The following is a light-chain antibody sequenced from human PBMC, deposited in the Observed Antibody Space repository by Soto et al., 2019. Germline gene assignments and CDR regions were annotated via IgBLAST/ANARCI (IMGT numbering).Light chain of an antibody. Sequence: QSVLTQPPSVSGAPGQRVTISCTGSSSNIGAGYDVHWYQQHPGKAPKLMIYEVSNRPSGVSNRFSGSKSGNTASLTISGLQAEDEADYYCSSYTSSSYVFGTGTKVTVL. CDR2: EVS. J-gene: IGLJ1*01. CDR1: SSNIGAGYD. CDR3: SSYTSSSYV. V-gene: IGLV1-40*01.